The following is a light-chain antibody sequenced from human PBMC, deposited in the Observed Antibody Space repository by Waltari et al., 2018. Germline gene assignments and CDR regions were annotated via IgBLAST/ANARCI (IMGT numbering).Light chain of an antibody. Sequence: EIVLTQSPATLSLSPGERATLSCRASQSVSNYLAWYQQKPGQAPRLLIYDASNRATGIPARFSGSRSGTDFTLTISSLEPEDFAVYYCQQRSNWPPLTFGGGTKVEMK. CDR1: QSVSNY. V-gene: IGKV3-11*01. CDR2: DAS. J-gene: IGKJ4*01. CDR3: QQRSNWPPLT.